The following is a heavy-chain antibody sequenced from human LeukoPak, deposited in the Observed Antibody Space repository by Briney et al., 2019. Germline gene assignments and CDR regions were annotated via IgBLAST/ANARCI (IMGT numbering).Heavy chain of an antibody. CDR2: SGST. Sequence: SGSTNYNPSLKSRVTISVDTSKNQFSLKLSSVTAADTAVYYCAREGGYSYGYGYYGMDVWGQGTTVTVSS. J-gene: IGHJ6*02. D-gene: IGHD5-18*01. CDR3: AREGGYSYGYGYYGMDV. V-gene: IGHV4-59*01.